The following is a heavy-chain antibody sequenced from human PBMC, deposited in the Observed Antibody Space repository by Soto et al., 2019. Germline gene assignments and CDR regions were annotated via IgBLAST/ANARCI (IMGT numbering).Heavy chain of an antibody. V-gene: IGHV4-39*01. Sequence: SETLSLTCTVSGGSISSSSYYWGWIRQPPGKGLEWIGSIYSSGSTYYNPSLKSRVTISVDTSKNQFSLKLSSVTAAVTAVYYCARHWWEYGDNWFDPWGQGTLVTVSS. CDR2: IYSSGST. D-gene: IGHD1-26*01. J-gene: IGHJ5*02. CDR1: GGSISSSSYY. CDR3: ARHWWEYGDNWFDP.